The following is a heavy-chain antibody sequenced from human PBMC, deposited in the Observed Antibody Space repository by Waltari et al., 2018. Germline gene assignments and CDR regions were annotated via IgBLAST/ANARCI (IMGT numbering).Heavy chain of an antibody. J-gene: IGHJ6*02. D-gene: IGHD3-10*01. Sequence: QLQLQESGPGLVKPSETLSLTCTVSGGSISSSSYYWGWIRQPPGKGLEWIGSIYYSGGTYYKPALKSRVTISVDTSKNQFSLKLSSVTAADTAVYYCARGLYDGISGSGSYPYYYYYYGMDVWGQGTTVTVSS. CDR2: IYYSGGT. CDR1: GGSISSSSYY. CDR3: ARGLYDGISGSGSYPYYYYYYGMDV. V-gene: IGHV4-39*01.